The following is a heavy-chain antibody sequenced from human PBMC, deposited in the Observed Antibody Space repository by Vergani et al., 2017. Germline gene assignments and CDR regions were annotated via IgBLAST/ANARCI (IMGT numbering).Heavy chain of an antibody. CDR1: GGSISSSSYY. CDR2: IYYSGST. V-gene: IGHV4-39*01. D-gene: IGHD5-18*01. CDR3: ATLGIQLWMHFDY. Sequence: QLQLQESGPGLVKPSETLSLTCPVSGGSISSSSYYWGWIRQPPGKGLEWIGSIYYSGSTYYNPSLKSRVTISVDTSKNQFSLKLSSVTAADTAVYYCATLGIQLWMHFDYWGQGTLVTVSS. J-gene: IGHJ4*02.